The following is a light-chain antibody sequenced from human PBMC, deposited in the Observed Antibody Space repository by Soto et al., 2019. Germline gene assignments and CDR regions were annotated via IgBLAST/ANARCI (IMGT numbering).Light chain of an antibody. CDR1: QGISTY. Sequence: DIQMTQSPSSLSASVGDRVTITCRASQGISTYLAWYQQKPGKVPELLIYAASTLQLGVPSRFSGGGSGTDFTLTISNLQHEDVATYCCQNNSSAPWTFGQGTKVEIK. J-gene: IGKJ1*01. V-gene: IGKV1-27*01. CDR3: QNNSSAPWT. CDR2: AAS.